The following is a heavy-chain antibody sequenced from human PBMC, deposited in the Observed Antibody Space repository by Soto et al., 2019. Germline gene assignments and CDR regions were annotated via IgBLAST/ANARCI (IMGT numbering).Heavy chain of an antibody. V-gene: IGHV6-1*01. CDR3: ARRVTSTAGNWFDP. J-gene: IGHJ5*02. CDR1: GDSVSSNSAA. D-gene: IGHD2-21*02. Sequence: SQTLSLTCAISGDSVSSNSAAWNWIRQSPSRGLEWLGRTYYRSKWYNDYAVSVKSRITINPDTSKNQFSLKLTSVTAADTAVYYCARRVTSTAGNWFDPWGQGTLVTVSS. CDR2: TYYRSKWYN.